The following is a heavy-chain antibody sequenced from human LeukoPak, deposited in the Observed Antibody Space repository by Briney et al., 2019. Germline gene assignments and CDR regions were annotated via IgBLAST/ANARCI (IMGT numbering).Heavy chain of an antibody. D-gene: IGHD3-22*01. CDR2: IYHSGST. J-gene: IGHJ4*02. CDR1: GGSISSYY. CDR3: ARGRKTLLTYYYDSSGPYFGY. V-gene: IGHV4-59*12. Sequence: RSSETLSLTCTVSGGSISSYYWSWIRQPPGKGLEWIGYIYHSGSTNYNPSLKSRVTISVDTSKKQFSLKLSSVTAADTAVYYCARGRKTLLTYYYDSSGPYFGYWGQGTLVTVSS.